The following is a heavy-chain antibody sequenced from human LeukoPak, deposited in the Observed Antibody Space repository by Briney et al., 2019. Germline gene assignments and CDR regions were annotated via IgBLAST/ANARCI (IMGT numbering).Heavy chain of an antibody. CDR1: GYSFTNYW. D-gene: IGHD2-2*01. CDR3: AIGGDSSTSCYRCFNY. Sequence: GESLKISCEGSGYSFTNYWIGWVRQIPGKGLEWMGIIYPDDSDTSSSPSFQGQVTILADKSIGTDYLQWSSLKASDTAMYYCAIGGDSSTSCYRCFNYWGQGTLVTVSS. V-gene: IGHV5-51*01. J-gene: IGHJ4*02. CDR2: IYPDDSDT.